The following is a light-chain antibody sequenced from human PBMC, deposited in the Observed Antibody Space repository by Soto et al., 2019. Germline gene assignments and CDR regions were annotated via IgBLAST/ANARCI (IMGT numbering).Light chain of an antibody. Sequence: DIQMTQSPSTLSASVGDRVTITCRASQSINTWLAWYQQKPGKAPKLLFYKASSLEYGVPSRFSASGSGTEFTLTISSLQPDDFATYYCQQYNSDSRAFGQGTKVDIK. J-gene: IGKJ1*01. CDR3: QQYNSDSRA. CDR2: KAS. V-gene: IGKV1-5*03. CDR1: QSINTW.